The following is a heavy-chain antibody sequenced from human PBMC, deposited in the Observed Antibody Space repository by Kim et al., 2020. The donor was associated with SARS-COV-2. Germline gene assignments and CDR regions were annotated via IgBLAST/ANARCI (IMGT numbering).Heavy chain of an antibody. CDR2: ISSSGSTI. Sequence: GGSLRLSCAASGFTFSSYEMNWVRQAPGKGLEWVSYISSSGSTIYYADSVKGRFTISRDNAKNSLYLQMNSLRAEDTAVYYCARPLGGFWSGYPDYWGQGTLVTVSS. J-gene: IGHJ4*02. CDR3: ARPLGGFWSGYPDY. V-gene: IGHV3-48*03. CDR1: GFTFSSYE. D-gene: IGHD3-3*01.